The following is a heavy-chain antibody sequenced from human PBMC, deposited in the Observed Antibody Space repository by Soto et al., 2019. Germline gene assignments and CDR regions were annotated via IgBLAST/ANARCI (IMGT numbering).Heavy chain of an antibody. CDR2: IYYSGST. CDR1: GGSISSSSYY. V-gene: IGHV4-39*07. CDR3: ARGEGWNHDAFDI. Sequence: PSETLSLTCTVSGGSISSSSYYWGWIRQPPGKGLEWIGSIYYSGSTYYNPSLKSRVTISVDTSKNQFSLKLSSVTAADTAVYYCARGEGWNHDAFDIWGQGTMVTVSS. D-gene: IGHD1-1*01. J-gene: IGHJ3*02.